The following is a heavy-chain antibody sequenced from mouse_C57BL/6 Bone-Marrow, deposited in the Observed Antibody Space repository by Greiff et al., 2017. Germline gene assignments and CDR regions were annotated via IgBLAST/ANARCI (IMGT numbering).Heavy chain of an antibody. D-gene: IGHD2-1*01. J-gene: IGHJ3*01. CDR1: GFSFNTYA. V-gene: IGHV10-1*01. CDR3: VRHGGNRGFAY. CDR2: IRSKSNNYAT. Sequence: EVKLVESGGGLVQPKGSLKLSCAASGFSFNTYAMNWVRQAPGKGLEWVARIRSKSNNYATYYADSVKDRFTIYRDDSESMLDLQMNNLKTEDTAMYDCVRHGGNRGFAYWGQGTLVTVSA.